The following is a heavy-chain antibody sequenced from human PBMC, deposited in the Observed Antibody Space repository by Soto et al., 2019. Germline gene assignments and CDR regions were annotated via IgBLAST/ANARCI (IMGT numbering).Heavy chain of an antibody. CDR1: GFTFDDYG. J-gene: IGHJ6*02. Sequence: EEQVVESGGGLVQPGGSLRLSCAAFGFTFDDYGMHWGRQGPGKRLEWVSGITWNSATIGYAASVKGRFTISRDNAKNSLYLQMSSLTTEDTAVYYCAKDRWARDSIGVWGQGTTVTVSS. CDR3: AKDRWARDSIGV. V-gene: IGHV3-9*01. CDR2: ITWNSATI.